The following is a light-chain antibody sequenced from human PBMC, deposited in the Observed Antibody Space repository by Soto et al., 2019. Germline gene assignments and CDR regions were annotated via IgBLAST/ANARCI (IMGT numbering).Light chain of an antibody. CDR2: DVS. CDR1: SSDVGGYNY. Sequence: QSVLTQPRSVSGSPGQSVTISCTGTSSDVGGYNYVSWYQQHPGKAPKLMIYDVSKRPSGVPDRFSGSKSGNTASLTISGLQAEDEADYYCCSYAGSPVVFVGGTKVTVL. V-gene: IGLV2-11*01. CDR3: CSYAGSPVV. J-gene: IGLJ2*01.